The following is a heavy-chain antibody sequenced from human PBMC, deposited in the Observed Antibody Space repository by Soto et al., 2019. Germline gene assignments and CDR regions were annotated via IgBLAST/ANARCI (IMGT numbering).Heavy chain of an antibody. J-gene: IGHJ4*02. D-gene: IGHD6-13*01. Sequence: GGSLRLSCTASGFTFSDYWMNWVRQAPGKGLEWVASIKQDGSEKMYVDSVKDRFTISRDDADNSLYLQMASLRGEDAAVYYCARDGVAPGLYFDCWGQGALVTVSS. CDR1: GFTFSDYW. CDR3: ARDGVAPGLYFDC. CDR2: IKQDGSEK. V-gene: IGHV3-7*05.